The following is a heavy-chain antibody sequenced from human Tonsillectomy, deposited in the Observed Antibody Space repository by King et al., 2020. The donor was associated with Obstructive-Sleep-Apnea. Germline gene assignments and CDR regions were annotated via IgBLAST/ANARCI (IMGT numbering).Heavy chain of an antibody. CDR2: IDAGDSDT. CDR1: GYSFTNYW. J-gene: IGHJ4*02. CDR3: ARHRGPSGYHLEFDH. D-gene: IGHD3-22*01. Sequence: VQLVESGAEVKKPGESPKISCMASGYSFTNYWIGWVRQLPGKGLEWMVSIDAGDSDTRHSPSFQGQVTITVDKSINTAYLQWSSLKASDTAMYYCARHRGPSGYHLEFDHWGQGTRVTVSS. V-gene: IGHV5-51*01.